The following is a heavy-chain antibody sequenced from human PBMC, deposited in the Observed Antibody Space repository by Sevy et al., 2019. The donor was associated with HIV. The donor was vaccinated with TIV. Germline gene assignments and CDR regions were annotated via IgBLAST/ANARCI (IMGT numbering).Heavy chain of an antibody. CDR3: ARRELKKQRLAPIDY. CDR2: IYYSGST. D-gene: IGHD6-19*01. V-gene: IGHV4-39*01. CDR1: GGSISSSSYY. Sequence: SETLSLTCTVSGGSISSSSYYWGWIRQPPGKGLEWIGSIYYSGSTNYNPSLKSRVTISVDTSKNQFSLKLSSVTAADTAVYYCARRELKKQRLAPIDYRGQGTLVTVSS. J-gene: IGHJ4*02.